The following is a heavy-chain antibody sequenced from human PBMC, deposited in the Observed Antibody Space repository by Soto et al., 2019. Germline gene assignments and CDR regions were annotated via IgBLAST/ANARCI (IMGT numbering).Heavy chain of an antibody. CDR3: ARWENYYGSGSSHNWFDP. CDR1: GFTFSDYY. Sequence: QVQLVESGGGLVKPRGSLRLSCAASGFTFSDYYMSWIRQAPGKGLEWVSYISSSSSYTNYADSVKGRFTISRDNAKNSLYLQMNSLRAEDTAVYYCARWENYYGSGSSHNWFDPWGQGTLVTVSS. V-gene: IGHV3-11*06. J-gene: IGHJ5*02. CDR2: ISSSSSYT. D-gene: IGHD3-10*01.